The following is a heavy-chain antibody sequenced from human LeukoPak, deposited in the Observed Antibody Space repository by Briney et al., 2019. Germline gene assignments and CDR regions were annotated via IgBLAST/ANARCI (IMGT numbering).Heavy chain of an antibody. Sequence: GGSLRLSCAASGFTFGDYYMSWIRQAPGKGLEWVSYISSSGSTIYYADSVKGRFTISRDNAKNSLYLQMNSLRAEDTAVYYCARGRGSAAYNWFDPWGQGTLVTVSS. J-gene: IGHJ5*02. CDR2: ISSSGSTI. CDR3: ARGRGSAAYNWFDP. D-gene: IGHD2-2*01. CDR1: GFTFGDYY. V-gene: IGHV3-11*01.